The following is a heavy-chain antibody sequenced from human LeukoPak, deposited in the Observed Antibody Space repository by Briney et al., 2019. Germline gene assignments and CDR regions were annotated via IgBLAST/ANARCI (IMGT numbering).Heavy chain of an antibody. CDR1: GFTFSNYW. CDR3: ARDAEYYYGSGSPSV. Sequence: PGGSLRLSCAVSGFTFSNYWMSWVRQAPGKGLEWVANIKQDGSEKYYADSVKGRFTTSRDNTKNSLYLQMNSLRAEDTAVYYCARDAEYYYGSGSPSVWGQGTLVTVSS. D-gene: IGHD3-10*01. V-gene: IGHV3-7*01. J-gene: IGHJ4*02. CDR2: IKQDGSEK.